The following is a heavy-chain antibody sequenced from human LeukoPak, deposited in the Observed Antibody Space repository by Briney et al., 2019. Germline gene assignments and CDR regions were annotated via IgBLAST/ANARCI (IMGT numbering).Heavy chain of an antibody. D-gene: IGHD2-2*01. CDR2: INPNSGGT. CDR3: ARVEVVPAAKFDY. CDR1: GYTFTGYY. V-gene: IGHV1-2*02. Sequence: ASVKVSCEASGYTFTGYYMHWVRQAPGQGLEWMGWINPNSGGTNYAQKFQGRVTMTRDTSISTAYMELSRLRSDDTAVYYCARVEVVPAAKFDYWGQGTLVTVSS. J-gene: IGHJ4*02.